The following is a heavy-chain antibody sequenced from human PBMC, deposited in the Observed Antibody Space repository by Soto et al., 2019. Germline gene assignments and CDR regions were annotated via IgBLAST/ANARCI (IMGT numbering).Heavy chain of an antibody. D-gene: IGHD3-16*02. CDR2: ISGSGGST. CDR1: GFTFSSYA. Sequence: HPGGSLRLSCAASGFTFSSYAMSWVHQAPGKGLEWVSAISGSGGSTYCADSVKGRFTISRDNSKNTLYLQMNSLRAEDTAVYYCAQTDLNDYDYVWGSYRFGAFDIWGQGTMVTVSS. J-gene: IGHJ3*02. CDR3: AQTDLNDYDYVWGSYRFGAFDI. V-gene: IGHV3-23*01.